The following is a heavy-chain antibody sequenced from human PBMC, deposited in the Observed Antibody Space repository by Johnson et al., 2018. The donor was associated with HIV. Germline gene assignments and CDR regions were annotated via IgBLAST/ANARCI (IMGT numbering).Heavy chain of an antibody. CDR2: IYNNGSRT. CDR1: GFTFSDYY. Sequence: VQLVESGGGLVKPGGSLRLSCAASGFTFSDYYMSWIRQAPGKGPVWVARIYNNGSRTTHEDSVRCRFTIYRDHAKYTVDLQLNSLGVDDTAVYYCAKVDCGGDTCAGYGAFDLWGQGTVVTVSS. J-gene: IGHJ3*01. V-gene: IGHV3-74*03. D-gene: IGHD2-21*01. CDR3: AKVDCGGDTCAGYGAFDL.